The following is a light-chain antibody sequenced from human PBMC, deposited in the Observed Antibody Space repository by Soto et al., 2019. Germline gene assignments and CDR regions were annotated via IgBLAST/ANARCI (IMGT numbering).Light chain of an antibody. V-gene: IGKV3-20*01. CDR3: QQYGSSPVT. CDR2: GAS. CDR1: QSVSSSY. J-gene: IGKJ1*01. Sequence: EIVLTQSPGTLSLSPGERGTISCRASQSVSSSYLAWYQQKPGQAPRLLIHGASSRATGIPDRFSGSGSGTDLTLTISRLESEDFAVYYCQQYGSSPVTFGQGTKVEIK.